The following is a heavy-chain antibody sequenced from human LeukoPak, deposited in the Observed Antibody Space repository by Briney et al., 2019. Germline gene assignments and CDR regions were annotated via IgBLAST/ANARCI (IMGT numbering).Heavy chain of an antibody. V-gene: IGHV4-34*01. CDR3: ASTGIAVAGRVDY. CDR1: GGSFSGYY. Sequence: KPSETLSLTCAVYGGSFSGYYWSWIRQPPGKGLEWIGEINHSGSTNYNPSLKSRVTISVETSKNQFSLKLSSVTAADTAVYYCASTGIAVAGRVDYWGQGTLVTVSS. D-gene: IGHD6-19*01. J-gene: IGHJ4*02. CDR2: INHSGST.